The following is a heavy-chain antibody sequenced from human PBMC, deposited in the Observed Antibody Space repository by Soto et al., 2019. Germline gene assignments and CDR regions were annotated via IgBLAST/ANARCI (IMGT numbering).Heavy chain of an antibody. CDR2: ISYDGSNK. Sequence: QVQLVESGGGVVQPGRSLRLSCAASGFTFSSYGMHWVRQAPGKGLEWVAVISYDGSNKYYADSVKGRFTISRDNSKNTLCLHMNSMRAEDTAVYYWAKGPYYYDSSGYYYFDYWGRGTLVTVSS. CDR1: GFTFSSYG. D-gene: IGHD3-22*01. V-gene: IGHV3-30*18. CDR3: AKGPYYYDSSGYYYFDY. J-gene: IGHJ4*02.